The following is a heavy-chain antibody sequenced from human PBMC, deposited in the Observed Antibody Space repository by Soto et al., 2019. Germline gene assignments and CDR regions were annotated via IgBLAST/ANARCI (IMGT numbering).Heavy chain of an antibody. CDR2: INLNSGGT. J-gene: IGHJ4*02. CDR1: GHYFSGYY. CDR3: ASAPPHYGISGYLEV. Sequence: QVQLVQSGAEVKKTGASVKVSCEAPGHYFSGYYMYWVRQAPGHGLECMGWINLNSGGTNYAQKFQGRVTMSRATYITPAYMDLRGLTSDETAVYYCASAPPHYGISGYLEVWGLGTLVTVSS. V-gene: IGHV1-2*02. D-gene: IGHD3-22*01.